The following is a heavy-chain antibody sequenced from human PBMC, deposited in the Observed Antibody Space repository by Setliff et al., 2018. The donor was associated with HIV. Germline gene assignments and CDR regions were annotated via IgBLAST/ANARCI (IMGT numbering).Heavy chain of an antibody. CDR1: GFTFSDYY. Sequence: PGGSLRLSCAASGFTFSDYYMSWIRQAPGKGLEWISYISGSGSTIYYADSVKGRFTVSRDNAENSLYLQMNSLRAEDTAVYYCVTDDKVAFDVWGRGTMVTVSS. J-gene: IGHJ3*01. CDR2: ISGSGSTI. V-gene: IGHV3-11*04. CDR3: VTDDKVAFDV.